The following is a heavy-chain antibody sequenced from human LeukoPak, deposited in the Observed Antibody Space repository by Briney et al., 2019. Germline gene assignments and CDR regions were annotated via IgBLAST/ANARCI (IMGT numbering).Heavy chain of an antibody. V-gene: IGHV3-48*02. Sequence: GGSLRLSCAASGFTFSTHYMNWVRQAPGKGLEWVSYISSSSSTIKYAGSVKGRFAISRDNANNSLYLQMNSLRDEDTAVYYCARDTTAWVYWGQGTLVTVSS. D-gene: IGHD4-17*01. J-gene: IGHJ4*02. CDR1: GFTFSTHY. CDR3: ARDTTAWVY. CDR2: ISSSSSTI.